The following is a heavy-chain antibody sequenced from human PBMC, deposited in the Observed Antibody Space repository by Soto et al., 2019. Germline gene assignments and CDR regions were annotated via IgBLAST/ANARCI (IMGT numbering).Heavy chain of an antibody. CDR2: FDPEDGET. CDR1: GYTLTELS. Sequence: ASVKVSCKVSGYTLTELSMHWVRQAPGKGLEWMGAFDPEDGETIYAQKFQGRVTMTEDTSTDTAYMELSSLRSEDTAVYYCATVPLYCSGGSCYWFDPWGQGTLVTVSS. V-gene: IGHV1-24*01. D-gene: IGHD2-15*01. CDR3: ATVPLYCSGGSCYWFDP. J-gene: IGHJ5*02.